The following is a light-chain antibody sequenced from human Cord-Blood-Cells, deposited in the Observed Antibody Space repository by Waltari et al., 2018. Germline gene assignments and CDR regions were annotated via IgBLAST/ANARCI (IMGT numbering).Light chain of an antibody. CDR1: SSAVGGYNY. CDR3: CSYAGSYSYV. CDR2: DVS. J-gene: IGLJ1*01. V-gene: IGLV2-11*01. Sequence: QSALTQPRSVSGSPGQSVTISCTGTSSAVGGYNYVSWYQQHPGKAPKPMIYDVSKRPPGVPDRFSGSKPGNTASLASSGLQAEDAADDYCCSYAGSYSYVFGTGTKVTVL.